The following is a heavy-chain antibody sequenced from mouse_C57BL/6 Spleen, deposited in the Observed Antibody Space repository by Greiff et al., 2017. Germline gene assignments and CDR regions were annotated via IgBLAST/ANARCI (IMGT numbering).Heavy chain of an antibody. CDR2: ISSGGSYT. CDR1: GFTFSSYG. V-gene: IGHV5-6*02. J-gene: IGHJ2*01. Sequence: EVKLMESGGDLVKPGGSLKLSCAASGFTFSSYGMSWVRQTPDKRLEWVATISSGGSYTYYPDSVKGRFTISRENAKNTLYLQMSSLESEDTAMYYCARRTGDFDYWGQGTTLTVSS. CDR3: ARRTGDFDY. D-gene: IGHD4-1*01.